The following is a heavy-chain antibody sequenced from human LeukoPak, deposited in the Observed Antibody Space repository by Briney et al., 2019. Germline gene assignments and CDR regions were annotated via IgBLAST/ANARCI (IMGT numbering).Heavy chain of an antibody. CDR3: ARETWGSFDY. Sequence: PGGSLRLSCAASGFTFSSYDMHWVRHAPGKGLEWVSAIGTVGDPYYPGSVKSRFTISRENAKNSLYLQMNSLRAGDTAVYYCARETWGSFDYWGQGTLVTVSS. CDR2: IGTVGDP. D-gene: IGHD7-27*01. V-gene: IGHV3-13*05. J-gene: IGHJ4*02. CDR1: GFTFSSYD.